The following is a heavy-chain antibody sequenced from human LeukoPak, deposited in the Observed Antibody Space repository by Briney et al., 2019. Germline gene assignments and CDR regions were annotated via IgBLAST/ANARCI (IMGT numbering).Heavy chain of an antibody. CDR3: AREDYGDYSFDY. CDR2: IYYSGST. J-gene: IGHJ4*02. V-gene: IGHV4-31*03. Sequence: SETLSLTCTVSGGSISSGGYYWSWIRQHPGTGLEWIGYIYYSGSTYYNPSLKSRVTISVDTSKNQFSLKLSSVTAADTAVYYCAREDYGDYSFDYWGQGTLVTVSS. CDR1: GGSISSGGYY. D-gene: IGHD4-17*01.